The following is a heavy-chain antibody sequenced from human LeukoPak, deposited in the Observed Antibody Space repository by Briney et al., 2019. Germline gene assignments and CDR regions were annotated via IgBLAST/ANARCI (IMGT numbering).Heavy chain of an antibody. CDR1: GYTFTGYY. CDR3: ARGVTARGFYYYMDI. J-gene: IGHJ6*03. V-gene: IGHV1-2*02. Sequence: GASVKVSRKASGYTFTGYYIQWVRQAPGQGLEWMGWINPHSGGTNYAQEFQGRVTMTRDTSISTAYMELSSLRPDDTAVYSCARGVTARGFYYYMDIWGNGTTVTISS. D-gene: IGHD2-21*02. CDR2: INPHSGGT.